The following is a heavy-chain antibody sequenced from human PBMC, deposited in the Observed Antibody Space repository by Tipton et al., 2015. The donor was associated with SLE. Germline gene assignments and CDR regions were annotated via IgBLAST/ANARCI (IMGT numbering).Heavy chain of an antibody. CDR3: AKGEGGEGPRYFDWFDAFDI. J-gene: IGHJ3*02. CDR1: GFTFSSYG. Sequence: SLRLSCAASGFTFSSYGMHWVRQAPGKGLEWVAVTWSDGTNKYYVDSVKGRFSISRDNSKNTLYLQMNSLRAEDTAVYYCAKGEGGEGPRYFDWFDAFDIWGQGTMVTVSS. CDR2: TWSDGTNK. V-gene: IGHV3-30*18. D-gene: IGHD3-9*01.